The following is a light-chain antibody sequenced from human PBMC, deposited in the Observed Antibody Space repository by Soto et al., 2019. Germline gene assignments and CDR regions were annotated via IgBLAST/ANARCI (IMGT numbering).Light chain of an antibody. J-gene: IGKJ2*01. Sequence: DIQMTQSPSSVSASVGDRVSISCRASQGASGWLAWYQQKPGKAPRLLIYASSSLQSGVPSRFRGTDSGTEFTLTTSSLQPEDLATYDCLQASSFRYTFGQGTKVEIK. V-gene: IGKV1-12*02. CDR3: LQASSFRYT. CDR2: ASS. CDR1: QGASGW.